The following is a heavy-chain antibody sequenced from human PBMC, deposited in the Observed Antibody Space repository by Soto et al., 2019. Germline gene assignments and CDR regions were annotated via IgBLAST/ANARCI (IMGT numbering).Heavy chain of an antibody. CDR2: IYSSGNT. CDR1: GGSISSYD. J-gene: IGHJ4*02. D-gene: IGHD4-17*01. Sequence: QVQLQESGPGLVKPSETLSLTCTASGGSISSYDWSWIRQPAGKGLEWIGRIYSSGNTNYNPSIKSRVTMSVDKSKNQFSLKLSDVTAADTAVYYCARATRDYGDYGYFEYWGQGTLVTGSS. CDR3: ARATRDYGDYGYFEY. V-gene: IGHV4-4*07.